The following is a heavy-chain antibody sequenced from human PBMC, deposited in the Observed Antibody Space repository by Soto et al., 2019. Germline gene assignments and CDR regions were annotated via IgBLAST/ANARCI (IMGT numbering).Heavy chain of an antibody. V-gene: IGHV1-69*02. CDR1: GGTFSSYT. CDR3: AIGYSYGYGWFDP. J-gene: IGHJ5*02. D-gene: IGHD5-18*01. CDR2: IIPILGIA. Sequence: QVQLVQSGAEVKKPGSSVKVYCKASGGTFSSYTISWVRQAPGQGLEWMGRIIPILGIANYAQKFQGRVKITADKSTSTAYMELSSLRSEDTAVYYCAIGYSYGYGWFDPWGQGTLVTVSS.